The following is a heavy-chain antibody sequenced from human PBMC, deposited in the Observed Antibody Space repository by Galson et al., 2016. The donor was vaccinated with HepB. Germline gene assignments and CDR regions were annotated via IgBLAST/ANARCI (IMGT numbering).Heavy chain of an antibody. CDR2: ISDVSRTI. CDR3: ARDESGDYRLDY. CDR1: GFTFSDYF. Sequence: SLRLSCATSGFTFSDYFMTWVRQSPGKGLEWIAYISDVSRTIYYADSVKGRFSISRDIAKNSLYLQMNSLRADDTGVYYCARDESGDYRLDYWGRGTLVTVSS. D-gene: IGHD4-17*01. V-gene: IGHV3-11*01. J-gene: IGHJ4*02.